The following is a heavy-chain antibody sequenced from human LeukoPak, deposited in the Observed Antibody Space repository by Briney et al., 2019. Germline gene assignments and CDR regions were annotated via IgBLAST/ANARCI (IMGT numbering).Heavy chain of an antibody. CDR3: ARMKPGIAVARIGFDI. CDR1: GYTFTGYY. V-gene: IGHV1-2*04. Sequence: ASVKVSCKASGYTFTGYYMHWVRQAPGPGLEWMGWINPNSGGTNYAQKFQGWVTMTWDTSISTAYMELSRLRSDDTAVYYCARMKPGIAVARIGFDIWGQGTMVTVSS. D-gene: IGHD6-19*01. J-gene: IGHJ3*02. CDR2: INPNSGGT.